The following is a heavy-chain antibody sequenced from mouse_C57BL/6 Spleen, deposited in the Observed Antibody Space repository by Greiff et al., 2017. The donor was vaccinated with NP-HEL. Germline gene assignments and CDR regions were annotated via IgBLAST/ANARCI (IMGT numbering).Heavy chain of an antibody. Sequence: EVQRVESGGGLVKPGGSLKLSCAASGFTFSDYGMHWVRQAPEKGLEWVAYISSGSSTIYYADTVKGRFTISRDNAKNTLFLQMTSLRSEDTAMYYCARKDYGSIYYAMDYWGQGTSVTVSS. D-gene: IGHD1-1*01. V-gene: IGHV5-17*01. CDR2: ISSGSSTI. CDR3: ARKDYGSIYYAMDY. CDR1: GFTFSDYG. J-gene: IGHJ4*01.